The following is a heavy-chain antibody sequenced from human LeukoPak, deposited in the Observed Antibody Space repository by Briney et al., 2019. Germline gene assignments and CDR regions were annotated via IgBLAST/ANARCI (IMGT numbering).Heavy chain of an antibody. CDR3: ARDGYKGFYFDY. V-gene: IGHV4-61*01. J-gene: IGHJ4*02. Sequence: SETLSLTCTVSGDSISSSSYYWSWIRQPPGKGLEWIGYIYYSGSTNYNPSLKSRVTISVDTSKNQFSLKLSSVTAADTAVYYCARDGYKGFYFDYWGQGTLVTVSS. CDR2: IYYSGST. D-gene: IGHD5-24*01. CDR1: GDSISSSSYY.